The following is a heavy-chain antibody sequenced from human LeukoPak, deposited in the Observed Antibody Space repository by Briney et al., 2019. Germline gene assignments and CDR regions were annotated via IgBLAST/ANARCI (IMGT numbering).Heavy chain of an antibody. J-gene: IGHJ4*02. V-gene: IGHV4-34*01. CDR1: GGSFSGYY. D-gene: IGHD3-16*01. CDR2: INHSGST. CDR3: ARGPFGSDPFDH. Sequence: PSETLSLTCAVYGGSFSGYYWSWIRQPPGKGLEWIGEINHSGSTNYNPSLKSRVTMSVDTSKNQFSLKLSSVTAADTAFYYCARGPFGSDPFDHWGQGTLVTVSS.